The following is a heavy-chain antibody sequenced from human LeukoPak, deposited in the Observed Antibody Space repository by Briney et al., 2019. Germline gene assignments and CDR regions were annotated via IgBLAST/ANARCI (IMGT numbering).Heavy chain of an antibody. Sequence: ASVKVSCKVSGYTLTELSMHWARQAPGKGLEWMGGFDPEDGETIYAQKFQGRVTMTEDTSTDTAYMELSSLRSEDTAVYYCATVGRYYYDSSQRHAFDIWGQGTMVTVSS. V-gene: IGHV1-24*01. CDR3: ATVGRYYYDSSQRHAFDI. CDR2: FDPEDGET. J-gene: IGHJ3*02. D-gene: IGHD3-22*01. CDR1: GYTLTELS.